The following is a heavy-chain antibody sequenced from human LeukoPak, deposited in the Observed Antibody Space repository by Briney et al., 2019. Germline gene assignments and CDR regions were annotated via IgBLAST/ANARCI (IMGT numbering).Heavy chain of an antibody. Sequence: PGGSLRLSCAASGFIFSISDMHWVRQAPGKGLEWVAVISYDGSNKYYADSVKGRFTISRDNSKNTLYLQMNSLRAEDTAVYYCAKWRTDMGFDYWGQGTLVTVSS. CDR1: GFIFSISD. D-gene: IGHD1-1*01. V-gene: IGHV3-30*12. J-gene: IGHJ4*02. CDR2: ISYDGSNK. CDR3: AKWRTDMGFDY.